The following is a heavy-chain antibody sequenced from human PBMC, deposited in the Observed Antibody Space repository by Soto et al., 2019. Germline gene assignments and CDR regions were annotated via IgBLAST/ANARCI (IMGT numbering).Heavy chain of an antibody. D-gene: IGHD3-3*01. CDR2: MNPNSGNT. CDR1: GYTFTSYD. CDR3: ARGCFITIVRGYYYGMDV. J-gene: IGHJ6*02. V-gene: IGHV1-8*01. Sequence: QVQLVQSGAEVKKPGASVKVSCKASGYTFTSYDINWVRQATGQGLEWMGWMNPNSGNTGYAQKFQGRVTMTRNTSISTAYMELSSLRSEDTAVYYCARGCFITIVRGYYYGMDVWGQGTTVTVSS.